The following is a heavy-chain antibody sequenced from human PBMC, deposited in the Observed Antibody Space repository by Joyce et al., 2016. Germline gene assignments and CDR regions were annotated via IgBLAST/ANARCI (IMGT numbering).Heavy chain of an antibody. CDR3: ARVNRGQQWLVFGY. D-gene: IGHD6-19*01. Sequence: QVQLVESGGGLVKPGGSLKLSCAASGFTFSNFYMTWVRQAPGKGLEWVSYISSTGSTIKYADSVQGRFTVSRDNSNNSLFLQMDSLTTDDTALYYCARVNRGQQWLVFGYWGQGTPVTVST. CDR1: GFTFSNFY. V-gene: IGHV3-11*01. CDR2: ISSTGSTI. J-gene: IGHJ1*01.